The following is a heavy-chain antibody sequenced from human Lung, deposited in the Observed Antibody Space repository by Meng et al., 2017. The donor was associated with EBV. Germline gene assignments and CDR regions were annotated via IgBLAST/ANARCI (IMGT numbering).Heavy chain of an antibody. J-gene: IGHJ4*02. CDR2: MNPNRGTT. CDR1: GYTFTSYD. CDR3: ARDDPYANGRGSGY. Sequence: QGRTVQSGAEVKKPGASVKVSCKASGYTFTSYDINWVRQGTGQGLEWMGCMNPNRGTTGYAQKFQGRVTMTRNISKSTAYMDLSSLRYEDTAVYFCARDDPYANGRGSGYWGRGTLVTVSS. V-gene: IGHV1-8*01. D-gene: IGHD1-26*01.